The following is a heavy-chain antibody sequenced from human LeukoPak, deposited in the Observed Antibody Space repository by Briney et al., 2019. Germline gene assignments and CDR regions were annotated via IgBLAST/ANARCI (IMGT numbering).Heavy chain of an antibody. D-gene: IGHD3-10*01. V-gene: IGHV3-7*01. CDR1: GFIFSTYW. Sequence: TGGSLRLSCAASGFIFSTYWMSWVRQAPGKGLEWVANIKQDGSEKYYVDSVKGRFTISRDNAKNSLFLQMNSLRFEDTAVYYCARFGGPMVRNFDFWGQGTLVTVSS. CDR2: IKQDGSEK. J-gene: IGHJ4*02. CDR3: ARFGGPMVRNFDF.